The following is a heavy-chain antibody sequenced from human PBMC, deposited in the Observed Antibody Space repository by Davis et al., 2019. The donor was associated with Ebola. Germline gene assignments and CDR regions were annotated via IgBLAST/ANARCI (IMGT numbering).Heavy chain of an antibody. V-gene: IGHV3-11*01. CDR3: TSHGGRGVDY. Sequence: GESLKISCAASGFTFSDYYMSWIRQAPGKGLEWVSYISSSSRTIYYADSVKGRFTVSRDNARNSLYLQMNSLKTEDTAVYYCTSHGGRGVDYWGQGTLVTVSS. J-gene: IGHJ4*02. D-gene: IGHD4-23*01. CDR2: ISSSSRTI. CDR1: GFTFSDYY.